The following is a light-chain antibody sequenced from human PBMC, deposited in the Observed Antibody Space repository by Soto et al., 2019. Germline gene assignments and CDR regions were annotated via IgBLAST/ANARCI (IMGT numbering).Light chain of an antibody. V-gene: IGKV1-5*01. J-gene: IGKJ1*01. CDR2: GAS. CDR1: QGINRR. Sequence: DIQMTQSPSTLSASVGDRATITCRASQGINRRLAWYQQKPGKAPKLLIYGASTLETGASSRFSGSGFGTEFTLTISKPQFDDLSTYYCQQYSNLGTFGQGTKVEIK. CDR3: QQYSNLGT.